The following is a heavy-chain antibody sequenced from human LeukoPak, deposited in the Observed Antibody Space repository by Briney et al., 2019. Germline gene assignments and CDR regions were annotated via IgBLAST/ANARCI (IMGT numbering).Heavy chain of an antibody. CDR3: AKGGSYPAPEFDY. CDR2: ISSSSSTI. Sequence: GGSLRLSCAASGFTFSSYSMNWVRQAPGKGLEWVSYISSSSSTIYYADSVKGRFTISRDNAKNSLYLQMNSLRAEDTAVYYCAKGGSYPAPEFDYWGQGTLVTVSS. D-gene: IGHD1-26*01. CDR1: GFTFSSYS. J-gene: IGHJ4*02. V-gene: IGHV3-48*01.